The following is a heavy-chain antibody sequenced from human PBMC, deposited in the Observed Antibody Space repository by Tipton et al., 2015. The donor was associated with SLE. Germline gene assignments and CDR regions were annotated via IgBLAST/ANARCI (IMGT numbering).Heavy chain of an antibody. CDR1: GYSFTGNY. CDR3: ARDFTIWSGYSVDY. V-gene: IGHV1-2*06. Sequence: QVQLVQSGADMKKPGASVKVSCKASGYSFTGNYLHWVRQAPGQGLEWVGRYDPNSGVTDFAQKFQGRVTLTGDTSITTAYMELSSLRSDDTAVYYCARDFTIWSGYSVDYWGQGTLVTVSS. J-gene: IGHJ4*02. CDR2: YDPNSGVT. D-gene: IGHD3-3*01.